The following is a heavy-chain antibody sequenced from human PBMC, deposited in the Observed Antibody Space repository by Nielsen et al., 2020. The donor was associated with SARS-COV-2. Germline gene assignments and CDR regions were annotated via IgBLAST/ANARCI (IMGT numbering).Heavy chain of an antibody. CDR1: GFTFDDYG. D-gene: IGHD3-3*01. CDR3: ARDENDFWSGYYTRFPPRTY. V-gene: IGHV3-20*04. CDR2: INWNGGST. J-gene: IGHJ4*02. Sequence: GGSLRLSCAASGFTFDDYGMSWVRQAPGKGLEWVSGINWNGGSTGYADSVKGRFTISRDNAKNSLYLQMNSLRADDTAVYYCARDENDFWSGYYTRFPPRTYWGQGTLVTVSS.